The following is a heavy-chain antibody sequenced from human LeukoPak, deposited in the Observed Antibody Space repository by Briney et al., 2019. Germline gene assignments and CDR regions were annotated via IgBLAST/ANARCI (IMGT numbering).Heavy chain of an antibody. CDR2: ISGNGGTT. Sequence: PGGSLRLSCSASGFTFSSYAMRWVRQAPGKGVEWVSVISGNGGTTYYADSVKGRFTISRDNSKNTLYLQMSTLRAEDTAVYYCAKRVPYSSVWYYLDYWGQGTLVTVSS. CDR3: AKRVPYSSVWYYLDY. CDR1: GFTFSSYA. D-gene: IGHD6-19*01. J-gene: IGHJ4*02. V-gene: IGHV3-23*01.